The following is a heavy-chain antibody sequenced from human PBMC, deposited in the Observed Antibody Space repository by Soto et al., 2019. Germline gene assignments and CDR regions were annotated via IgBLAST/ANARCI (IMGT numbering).Heavy chain of an antibody. CDR1: GDTFSFYS. J-gene: IGHJ4*02. D-gene: IGHD3-10*01. Sequence: QVQLVQSGTEVKRPGSSVKVSCKASGDTFSFYSINWVRQAPGLGLEWMGRVNPILSLSNYAQRFQGRVTMTADKSTSTAYMVISSLRYEDTAIYYCAASYGSGYRAVDYWGQGAQVIVSS. V-gene: IGHV1-69*02. CDR3: AASYGSGYRAVDY. CDR2: VNPILSLS.